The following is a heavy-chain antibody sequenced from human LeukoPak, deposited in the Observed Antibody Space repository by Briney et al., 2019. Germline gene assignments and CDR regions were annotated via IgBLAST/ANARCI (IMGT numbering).Heavy chain of an antibody. J-gene: IGHJ5*02. CDR3: AKDPRGSHNWLDP. Sequence: GGSLRLSCSASGFTFSSYAMYGVRQAPGKGLEWVSSISGSGGNTYYADSVKGRFTISRDNSKNTLYLQMNSLGVEDTAVYSCAKDPRGSHNWLDPWGQGILVTVSS. CDR2: ISGSGGNT. V-gene: IGHV3-23*01. CDR1: GFTFSSYA. D-gene: IGHD3-10*01.